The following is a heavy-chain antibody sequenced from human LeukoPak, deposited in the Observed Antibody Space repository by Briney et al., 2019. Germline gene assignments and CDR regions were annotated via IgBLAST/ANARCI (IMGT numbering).Heavy chain of an antibody. CDR3: APHGKATDAFDI. J-gene: IGHJ3*02. Sequence: GGSLRLSCAASGFTFSSYAMSWVRQAPGKGLEWVSAFSDGSTYYADSVKGRFTISRDNSKNTLYLQMNSLRAEDTAVYYCAPHGKATDAFDIWGQGTMVTVSS. CDR2: FSDGST. D-gene: IGHD1-26*01. V-gene: IGHV3-23*01. CDR1: GFTFSSYA.